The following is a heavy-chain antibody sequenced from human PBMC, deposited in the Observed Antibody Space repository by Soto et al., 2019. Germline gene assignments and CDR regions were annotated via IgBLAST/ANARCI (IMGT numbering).Heavy chain of an antibody. CDR1: GGSISSNNYY. D-gene: IGHD5-18*01. CDR3: ARHTASRGGFDY. CDR2: INYSGNT. J-gene: IGHJ4*02. Sequence: QLQLQESGPGLVKPSETLSLTCTVSGGSISSNNYYWGWIRLPPGKGLEWIGSINYSGNTYYSPSLKSRVTISVDTPKNRFSLKLSSVTAADTAVYYCARHTASRGGFDYWGQGTLVTVSS. V-gene: IGHV4-39*01.